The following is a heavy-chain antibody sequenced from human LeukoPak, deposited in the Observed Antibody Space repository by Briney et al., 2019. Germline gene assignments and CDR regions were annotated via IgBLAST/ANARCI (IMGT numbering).Heavy chain of an antibody. D-gene: IGHD3-10*01. CDR3: ATYAGSYSKYFQH. CDR1: EYSFTNYW. CDR2: IYPGDSDT. V-gene: IGHV5-51*01. J-gene: IGHJ1*01. Sequence: GESLKISCKGSEYSFTNYWIGWVRQMPGKGLEWMGIIYPGDSDTRYSPSFQGQVTVSADKSISTAYLQWSSLRASDTAMYFCATYAGSYSKYFQHWGQGTLVTVSS.